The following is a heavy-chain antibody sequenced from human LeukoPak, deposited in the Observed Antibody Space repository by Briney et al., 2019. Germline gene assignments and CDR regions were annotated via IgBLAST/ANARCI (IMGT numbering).Heavy chain of an antibody. CDR1: GYTFTGYY. V-gene: IGHV1-2*02. Sequence: VSVKVSCKASGYTFTGYYMHWVQQAPGQGLEWMGWINPNSGDTNYSQKFQGKVTLTRDTSIGTAYMELSRLRSDDTAIYFCARDRSPLDADYALGFYYYYYMDVWGKGSTVTVSS. J-gene: IGHJ6*03. D-gene: IGHD4-17*01. CDR2: INPNSGDT. CDR3: ARDRSPLDADYALGFYYYYYMDV.